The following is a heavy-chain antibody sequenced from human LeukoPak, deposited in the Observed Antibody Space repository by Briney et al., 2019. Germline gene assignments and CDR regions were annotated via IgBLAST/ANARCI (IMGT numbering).Heavy chain of an antibody. V-gene: IGHV3-33*01. D-gene: IGHD6-19*01. CDR3: ARDEGPTSSSIAVAGTLDY. CDR1: GFTFSSYG. CDR2: IWYDGSNK. Sequence: GGSLRLSCAASGFTFSSYGMHWVRQAPGKGLEWVAVIWYDGSNKYYADSVKGRFTVSRDNSKNTLYLQMNSLRAEDTAVYYCARDEGPTSSSIAVAGTLDYWGQGTLVTVSS. J-gene: IGHJ4*02.